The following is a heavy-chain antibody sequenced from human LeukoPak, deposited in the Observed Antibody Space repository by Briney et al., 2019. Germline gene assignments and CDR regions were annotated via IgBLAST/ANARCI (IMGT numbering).Heavy chain of an antibody. CDR1: GGSFSGYY. CDR3: ATARPRISGFDY. V-gene: IGHV4-34*01. J-gene: IGHJ4*02. D-gene: IGHD3-10*01. Sequence: KTSETLSLTCAVYGGSFSGYYWSWIRQPPGKGLEWIGEINHSGSTNYNPSLKSRVTISVDTSKNQFSLKRSSVTAADTGVYYCATARPRISGFDYWGQGTLVTVSS. CDR2: INHSGST.